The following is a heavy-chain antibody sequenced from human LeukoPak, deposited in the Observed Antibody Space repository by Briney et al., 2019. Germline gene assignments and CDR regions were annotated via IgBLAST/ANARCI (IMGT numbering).Heavy chain of an antibody. CDR1: GFTFSSYS. V-gene: IGHV3-21*01. J-gene: IGHJ5*02. CDR3: ARGRMVVVAAWWFDP. Sequence: PGGSLRLSCAASGFTFSSYSMNWVRQAPGKGLEWVSSISSSSSYIYYADSVKGRFTISRDNAKNSLYLQMNSLRAEDTAVYYCARGRMVVVAAWWFDPWGQGTLVTVSS. D-gene: IGHD3-22*01. CDR2: ISSSSSYI.